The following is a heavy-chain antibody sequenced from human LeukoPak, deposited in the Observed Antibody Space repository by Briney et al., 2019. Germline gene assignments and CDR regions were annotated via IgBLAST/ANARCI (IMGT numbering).Heavy chain of an antibody. CDR2: ISSSGSTI. Sequence: PGGSLRLSCAGSGFTFSDYYMSWIRQAPGKELEWVLYISSSGSTIYYAESVKGRFTISRDNAKNSLYLQMNSLRAEDTAVYYCARAYRGIDLEWLVPAFDIWGLRTMVTVSS. CDR3: ARAYRGIDLEWLVPAFDI. CDR1: GFTFSDYY. J-gene: IGHJ3*02. D-gene: IGHD3-3*01. V-gene: IGHV3-11*04.